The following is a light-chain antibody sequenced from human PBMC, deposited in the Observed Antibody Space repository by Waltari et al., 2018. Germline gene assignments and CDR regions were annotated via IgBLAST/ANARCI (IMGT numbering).Light chain of an antibody. J-gene: IGKJ1*01. CDR1: QGVSRS. V-gene: IGKV3-20*01. CDR2: DAS. CDR3: QMYVRLPAT. Sequence: EIVLTQSPGTLPWSPGERATLSCRPSQGVSRSLAWYQQKPGQAPRLLIYDASSRPTGIPDRFSGSGSGTDFSLTISRVEPEDFAVYYCQMYVRLPATFGQGTKVEVK.